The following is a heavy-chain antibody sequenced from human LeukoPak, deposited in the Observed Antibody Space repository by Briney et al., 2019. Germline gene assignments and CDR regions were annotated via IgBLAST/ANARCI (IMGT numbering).Heavy chain of an antibody. Sequence: PGGSLRLSCAASGLTFSSYAMTWVRQAPGKGLEWVSGISGSGSSTYYADSVKGRFTLSRDYPKNTLYLQMNSLRAEDTAVYFCAKYSGSYYYPPNWDSWGQGTLVTVSS. CDR3: AKYSGSYYYPPNWDS. CDR2: ISGSGSST. J-gene: IGHJ5*01. D-gene: IGHD1-26*01. CDR1: GLTFSSYA. V-gene: IGHV3-23*01.